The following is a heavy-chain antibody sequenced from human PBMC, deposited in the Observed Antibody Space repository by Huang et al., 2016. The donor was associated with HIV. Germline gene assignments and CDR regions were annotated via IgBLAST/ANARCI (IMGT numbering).Heavy chain of an antibody. Sequence: EVQLVESGGGLVQPGKSLRLSCAASEFTFSTFAMSWVRQAPGKGLEWVSGISGSGGVTQYADSVRGLFTSSRDNSLKTLYLQMNSLTAEDTAVYYCAKDPYRSAWHSETSRYYYYGMDVWGQGTTVTVSS. CDR3: AKDPYRSAWHSETSRYYYYGMDV. CDR1: EFTFSTFA. D-gene: IGHD6-19*01. CDR2: ISGSGGVT. J-gene: IGHJ6*02. V-gene: IGHV3-23*04.